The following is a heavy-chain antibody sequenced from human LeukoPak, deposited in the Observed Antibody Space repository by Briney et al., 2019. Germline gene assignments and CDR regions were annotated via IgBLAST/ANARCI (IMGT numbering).Heavy chain of an antibody. CDR3: ARLSNTGSFDFDN. CDR1: GGSISSNRHY. Sequence: PSETLSLTCTVSGGSISSNRHYWGWVRQPPGKGLEWIGNIYYRGSIAYNPSLRSRVTMSIDTSKNQFSLRLNSVTAADTAVFYCARLSNTGSFDFDNWGQGTLVTVSS. CDR2: IYYRGSI. D-gene: IGHD1-26*01. J-gene: IGHJ4*02. V-gene: IGHV4-39*01.